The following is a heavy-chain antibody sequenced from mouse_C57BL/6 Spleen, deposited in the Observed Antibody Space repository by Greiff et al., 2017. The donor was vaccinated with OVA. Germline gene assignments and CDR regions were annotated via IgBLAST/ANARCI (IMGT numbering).Heavy chain of an antibody. CDR3: ARSEDYGSLFAY. D-gene: IGHD2-4*01. J-gene: IGHJ3*01. CDR2: IYPGDGDT. Sequence: QVQLQQSGPELVKPGASVKISCKASGYAFSSSWMNWVKQRPGKGLEWIGRIYPGDGDTNYNGKFKGKATLTADKSSSTAYMQLSSLTSEDSAVYFCARSEDYGSLFAYWGQGTLVTVSA. CDR1: GYAFSSSW. V-gene: IGHV1-82*01.